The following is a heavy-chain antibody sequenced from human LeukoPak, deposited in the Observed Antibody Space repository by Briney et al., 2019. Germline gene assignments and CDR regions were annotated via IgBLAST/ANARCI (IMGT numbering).Heavy chain of an antibody. J-gene: IGHJ4*02. D-gene: IGHD3-3*01. CDR3: ARDASGVGNY. CDR2: INPNSGGT. CDR1: GYTFSDYY. Sequence: ASVKVSCKASGYTFSDYYMHWVRQAPGQGLEWMGRINPNSGGTNYAQKFQGRVTMTRDTSTSTAYMEMSSLRSDDTAVYYCARDASGVGNYWGQGTLVTVSS. V-gene: IGHV1-2*02.